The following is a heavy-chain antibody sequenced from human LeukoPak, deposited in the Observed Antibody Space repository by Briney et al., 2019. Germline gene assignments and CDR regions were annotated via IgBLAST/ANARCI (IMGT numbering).Heavy chain of an antibody. Sequence: SETLSLTCAVSGGSISSGGYSWSWIRQPPGKGLEWIGYINHSGSTNYNPSLKSRVTISVDASKNQFSLKLSSVTAADTAVYYCARMSDYSSGWYGEDYWGQGTLVTVSS. J-gene: IGHJ4*02. CDR2: INHSGST. D-gene: IGHD6-19*01. CDR3: ARMSDYSSGWYGEDY. CDR1: GGSISSGGYS. V-gene: IGHV4-30-2*01.